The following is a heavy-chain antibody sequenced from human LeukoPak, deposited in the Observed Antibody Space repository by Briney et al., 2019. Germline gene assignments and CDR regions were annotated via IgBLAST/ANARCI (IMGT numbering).Heavy chain of an antibody. CDR3: ARVSGDLSIDY. CDR1: IESFSGYY. D-gene: IGHD1-26*01. V-gene: IGHV4-34*01. CDR2: INHSRTS. J-gene: IGHJ4*02. Sequence: ETLSLTCAIYIESFSGYYWNWMREPPGKGLEWIAEINHSRTSNYDPLFKSGVTISADTSKNQCSLKLTSVAATDTATYYCARVSGDLSIDYWGQGNLVTVSS.